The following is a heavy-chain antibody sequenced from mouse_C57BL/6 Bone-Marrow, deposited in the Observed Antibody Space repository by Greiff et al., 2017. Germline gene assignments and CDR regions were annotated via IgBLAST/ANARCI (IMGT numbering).Heavy chain of an antibody. V-gene: IGHV5-12*01. J-gene: IGHJ3*01. CDR2: ISNGGGST. CDR3: ARQLRPRGAWFAY. D-gene: IGHD3-2*02. CDR1: GFTFSDYY. Sequence: EVQLVESGGGLVQPGGSLKLSCAASGFTFSDYYMYWVRQTPEKRLEWVAYISNGGGSTYYPDTVKGRFTISRDNAKNTLDLQMSRLKSEDTAMYYCARQLRPRGAWFAYWGQGTLVTVSA.